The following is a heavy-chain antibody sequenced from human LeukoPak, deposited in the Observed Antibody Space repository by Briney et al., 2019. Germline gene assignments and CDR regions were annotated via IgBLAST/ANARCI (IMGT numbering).Heavy chain of an antibody. CDR1: GLTFSSCW. CDR3: ARASAYGDFDY. Sequence: PGGSPRLSCAASGLTFSSCWMHWVRQAPGKGLVWVSRISSDGSSTTYADSVKGRFTISRDNAKNTLYLQMNSLRAEDTAVYYCARASAYGDFDYWGQGTLVTVSS. D-gene: IGHD4-17*01. J-gene: IGHJ4*02. V-gene: IGHV3-74*01. CDR2: ISSDGSST.